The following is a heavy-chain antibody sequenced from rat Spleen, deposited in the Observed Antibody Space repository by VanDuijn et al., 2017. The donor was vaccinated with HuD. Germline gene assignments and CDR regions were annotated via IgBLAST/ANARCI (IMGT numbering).Heavy chain of an antibody. CDR2: ISYGDRSGHSST. CDR3: TRCNVYVMDA. D-gene: IGHD4-4*01. Sequence: EVQLVESGGGLVQPGRSLKLSCAASGFTFSDYGMAWVRQAPTKGLEWVATISYGDRSGHSSTYYRDSVKGRLTISRDNAKSTLYLQMNSLRSEDTATYYCTRCNVYVMDAWGQGASVTVSS. J-gene: IGHJ4*01. V-gene: IGHV5-29*01. CDR1: GFTFSDYG.